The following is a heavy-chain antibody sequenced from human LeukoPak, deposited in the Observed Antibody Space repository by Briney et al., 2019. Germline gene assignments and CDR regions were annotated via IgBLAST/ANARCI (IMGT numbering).Heavy chain of an antibody. J-gene: IGHJ4*02. CDR1: DGSISSYY. CDR3: ALYYYDSSGYYPW. CDR2: IYYSGST. V-gene: IGHV4-59*01. Sequence: PSETLSLTCTVSDGSISSYYWSWIRQPPGKGLEWIGYIYYSGSTNYNPSLKSRVTISVDTSKNQFSLKLSSVTAADTAVYYCALYYYDSSGYYPWWGQGTLVTVSS. D-gene: IGHD3-22*01.